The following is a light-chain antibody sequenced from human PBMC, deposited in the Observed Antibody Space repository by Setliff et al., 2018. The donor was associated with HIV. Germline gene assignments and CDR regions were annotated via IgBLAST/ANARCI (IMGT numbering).Light chain of an antibody. CDR2: DAT. J-gene: IGLJ1*01. Sequence: QAVVTQESSLTVSPGGTISLTCVSSTGAVTSGHYPHWFQQKPGQVPRPLIYDATKRHSWTPSRFSGSLLRDKAALTLSNAQAEDEADYYCLLSYGGARVFGSGTKVPS. CDR3: LLSYGGARV. CDR1: TGAVTSGHY. V-gene: IGLV7-46*01.